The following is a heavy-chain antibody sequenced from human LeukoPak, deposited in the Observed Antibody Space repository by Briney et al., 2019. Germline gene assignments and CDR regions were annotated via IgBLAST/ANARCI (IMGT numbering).Heavy chain of an antibody. Sequence: PSETLSLTCTVSGYSINSGYYWGWIRQPPGKGLEWIGNIYHSGSTYYNPSLKSRVTISVDTSKNQFSLKLSSVTAADTAVYYCASGAGRYSYGYVIYYWGQGTLVTVSS. D-gene: IGHD5-18*01. J-gene: IGHJ4*02. CDR3: ASGAGRYSYGYVIYY. V-gene: IGHV4-38-2*02. CDR2: IYHSGST. CDR1: GYSINSGYY.